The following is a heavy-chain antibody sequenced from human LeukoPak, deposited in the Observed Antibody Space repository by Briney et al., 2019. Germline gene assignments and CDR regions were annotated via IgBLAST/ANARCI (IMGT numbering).Heavy chain of an antibody. CDR1: GFTFNSYG. Sequence: GSLRLSCAASGFTFNSYGMHWVRQPPGKGLEWLGEIYYSGTANYNPSLGSRVTISVDKSKNQLSLRLSSVTAADTAVYYCARHDFFAFDIWGQGTMVTVSS. CDR2: IYYSGTA. V-gene: IGHV4-4*02. J-gene: IGHJ3*02. CDR3: ARHDFFAFDI. D-gene: IGHD2-21*02.